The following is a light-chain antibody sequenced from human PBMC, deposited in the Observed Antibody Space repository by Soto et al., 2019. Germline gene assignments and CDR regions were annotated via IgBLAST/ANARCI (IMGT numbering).Light chain of an antibody. CDR1: QSVSSY. CDR3: QQRGT. Sequence: IVFTQSPSTLSLSPGERATLSCRASQSVSSYLAWYQQKPGQAPRLLIYDASNRATGIPARFSGSGSGTDFTLTISSLEPEDFAVYYCQQRGTFGPGTKVDIK. V-gene: IGKV3-11*01. CDR2: DAS. J-gene: IGKJ3*01.